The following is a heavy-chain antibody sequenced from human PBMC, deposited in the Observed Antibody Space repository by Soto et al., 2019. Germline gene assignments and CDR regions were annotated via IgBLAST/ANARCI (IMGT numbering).Heavy chain of an antibody. D-gene: IGHD4-17*01. J-gene: IGHJ4*02. Sequence: GGSLGLSCSASGFTVSSYFMHWVRQAPGKGLVWVSRINSDGSSTSFADSVKGRFTISRDNAKNTLYLQMNSLRAEDTAVYYCARVNYGDYGGVYDYWGQGTLVTVSS. CDR1: GFTVSSYF. CDR2: INSDGSST. CDR3: ARVNYGDYGGVYDY. V-gene: IGHV3-74*01.